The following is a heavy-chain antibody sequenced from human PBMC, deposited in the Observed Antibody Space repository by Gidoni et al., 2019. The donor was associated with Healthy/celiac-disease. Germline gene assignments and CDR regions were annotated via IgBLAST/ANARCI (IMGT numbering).Heavy chain of an antibody. D-gene: IGHD3-10*01. Sequence: EVQLLESGGGLVQPGGSLRLSCAASGFTLSSYAMSWVRQAPGKGLEWVSAISGSGGSTYYADSVKGRFTISRDNSKNTLYLQMNSLRAEDTAVYYCAKDVLLWFGEPDYYGMDVWGQGTTVTVSS. CDR2: ISGSGGST. CDR3: AKDVLLWFGEPDYYGMDV. CDR1: GFTLSSYA. J-gene: IGHJ6*02. V-gene: IGHV3-23*01.